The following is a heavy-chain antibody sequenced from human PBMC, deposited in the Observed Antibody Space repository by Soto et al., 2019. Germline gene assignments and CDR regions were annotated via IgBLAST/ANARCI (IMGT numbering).Heavy chain of an antibody. CDR2: IYYSGST. Sequence: PSETLSLTCTVSGASISGYYWSWIRQPPGEGLEWIGYIYYSGSTSYNPSLKSRVTISLDMSKNQFSLKLSSVTAADTAVYYCARVETKENKDGGYFNGLDVWGQGTTVTVSS. CDR3: ARVETKENKDGGYFNGLDV. D-gene: IGHD3-16*01. V-gene: IGHV4-59*01. J-gene: IGHJ6*02. CDR1: GASISGYY.